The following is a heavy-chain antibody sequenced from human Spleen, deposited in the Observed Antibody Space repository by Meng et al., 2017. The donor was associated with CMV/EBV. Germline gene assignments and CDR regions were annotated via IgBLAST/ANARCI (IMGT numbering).Heavy chain of an antibody. CDR1: GFTFSSYG. CDR3: ANEGWGGDYYFDH. V-gene: IGHV3-30*02. CDR2: IRYDGSNK. Sequence: GESLKISCAASGFTFSSYGMHWVRQAPGKGLEWVAFIRYDGSNKYYADSVKGRFTISRDNSKNTLYLQMNSLRAEDTAVYYCANEGWGGDYYFDHWGQGALVTVSS. D-gene: IGHD2-21*02. J-gene: IGHJ4*02.